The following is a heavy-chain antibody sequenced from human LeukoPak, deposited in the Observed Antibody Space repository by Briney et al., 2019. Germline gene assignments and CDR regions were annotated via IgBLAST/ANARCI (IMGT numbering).Heavy chain of an antibody. V-gene: IGHV4-34*01. D-gene: IGHD3-10*01. CDR3: ARHRSNPWRLSGKGYYYMDV. Sequence: SETLSLTCTVSGGSISFYYWSWIRQPPGKGLEWIGEINHSGSTNYNPSLKSRVTISVDTSKNQFSLKLSSVTAADTAVYYCARHRSNPWRLSGKGYYYMDVWGKGTTVTISS. CDR2: INHSGST. CDR1: GGSISFYY. J-gene: IGHJ6*03.